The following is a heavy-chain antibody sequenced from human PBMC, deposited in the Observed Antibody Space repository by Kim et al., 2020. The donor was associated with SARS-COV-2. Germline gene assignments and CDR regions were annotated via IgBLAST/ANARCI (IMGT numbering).Heavy chain of an antibody. CDR3: AKNGKWFRDFD. CDR2: IYSGGSST. D-gene: IGHD3-22*01. Sequence: GGSLRLSCAASGFTFSSYAMSWVRQAPWKGLEWVSDIYSGGSSTYYADSVKGRFTISRDNSKNPLYLQVTSLRAEDTAVSYGAKNGKWFRDFD. CDR1: GFTFSSYA. V-gene: IGHV3-23*03. J-gene: IGHJ4*01.